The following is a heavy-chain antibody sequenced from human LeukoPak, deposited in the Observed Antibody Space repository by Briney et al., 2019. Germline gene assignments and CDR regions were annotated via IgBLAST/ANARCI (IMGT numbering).Heavy chain of an antibody. CDR3: ARKGYQLSWERKNNWFDP. D-gene: IGHD2-2*01. CDR2: INHSGST. CDR1: GGSFSGYY. V-gene: IGHV4-34*01. Sequence: PSETLSLTCAVYGGSFSGYYWSWIRQPPGKGLEWIGEINHSGSTNYNPSLKSRVTISVDTSKNQFSLKLSSVTAADTAVYYCARKGYQLSWERKNNWFDPWGQGTLVTVSS. J-gene: IGHJ5*02.